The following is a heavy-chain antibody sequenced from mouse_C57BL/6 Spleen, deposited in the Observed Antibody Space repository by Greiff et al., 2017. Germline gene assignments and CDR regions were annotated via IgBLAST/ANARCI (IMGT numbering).Heavy chain of an antibody. Sequence: EVKLVESGGGLVKPGGSLKLSCAASGFTFSSYAMSWVRQTPEKRLEWVATISDGGSYTYYPDNVKGRFTIARDNVKNNLYLQMSHLKSEDTAMYYCASPPPGAMDYWGQGTSVTVSS. V-gene: IGHV5-4*03. CDR1: GFTFSSYA. J-gene: IGHJ4*01. CDR2: ISDGGSYT. CDR3: ASPPPGAMDY.